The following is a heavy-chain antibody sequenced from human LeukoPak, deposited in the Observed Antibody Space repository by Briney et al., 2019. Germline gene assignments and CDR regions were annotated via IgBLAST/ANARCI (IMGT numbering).Heavy chain of an antibody. CDR1: GGSISNYY. CDR3: ARTLFGVVIIGGYFDY. Sequence: SETLSLTCTVSGGSISNYYWSWIRQPPGKGLEWIGYIYYSGSTNYNPSLKSRVTISLDTSKKQFSLKLSSVTAADTAVYYCARTLFGVVIIGGYFDYWGQGTLVTVSS. CDR2: IYYSGST. V-gene: IGHV4-59*08. D-gene: IGHD3-3*01. J-gene: IGHJ4*02.